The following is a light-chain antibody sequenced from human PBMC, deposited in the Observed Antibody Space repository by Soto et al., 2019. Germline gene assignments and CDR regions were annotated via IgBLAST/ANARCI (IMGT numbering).Light chain of an antibody. CDR1: QGIRID. V-gene: IGKV1-17*01. CDR2: AAS. J-gene: IGKJ1*01. CDR3: LQHNSYSWT. Sequence: DIQMTQSPSSLSASVGDRVTITCRASQGIRIDLGWYQQKPGKAPKRLIYAASSLQSGVPSRFSGSGFGTEFTLPLSSLQPEDFATYYCLQHNSYSWTFGQGTKVEIK.